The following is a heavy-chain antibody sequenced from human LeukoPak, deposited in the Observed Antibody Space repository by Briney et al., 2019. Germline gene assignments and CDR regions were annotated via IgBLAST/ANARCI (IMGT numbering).Heavy chain of an antibody. CDR1: GFTFSDYY. D-gene: IGHD6-19*01. V-gene: IGHV3-11*04. Sequence: GGSLRLSCAASGFTFSDYYMSWIRQAPGKGLEWVSYISSSGSTIYYADSAKGRFTISRDNAKNSLYLQMNSLRAEDTAVYYCARTQAAVADNWFDPWGQGTLVTVSS. CDR2: ISSSGSTI. CDR3: ARTQAAVADNWFDP. J-gene: IGHJ5*02.